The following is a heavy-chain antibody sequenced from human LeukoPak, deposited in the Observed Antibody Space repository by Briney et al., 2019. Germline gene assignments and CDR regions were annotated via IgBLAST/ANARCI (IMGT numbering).Heavy chain of an antibody. V-gene: IGHV1-18*04. CDR3: ARDPSNTSGWYVYFDY. Sequence: ASVKVSCKASGYTFNKYGFSWVRQAPGQGLEWRGWISAYNGDTKYAQKLQGRVTMTTDTSTSTAYMELRSLTSDDTAVYYCARDPSNTSGWYVYFDYWGQGTLVTVSS. D-gene: IGHD6-19*01. CDR1: GYTFNKYG. CDR2: ISAYNGDT. J-gene: IGHJ4*02.